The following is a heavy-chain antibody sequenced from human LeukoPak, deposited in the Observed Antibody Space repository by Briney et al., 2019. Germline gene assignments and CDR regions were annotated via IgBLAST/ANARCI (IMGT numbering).Heavy chain of an antibody. CDR1: GFTFSSYD. D-gene: IGHD3-22*01. J-gene: IGHJ4*02. CDR2: IGTAGDT. V-gene: IGHV3-13*01. Sequence: GGSLRLSCAASGFTFSSYDMNWVRQAPGKGLEWVSAIGTAGDTYYSGSVKDGFTISRKNAKNSLYLQMNSLRAGDTAVYYCARDYYDSSGYSGFDYWGQGTLVTVSS. CDR3: ARDYYDSSGYSGFDY.